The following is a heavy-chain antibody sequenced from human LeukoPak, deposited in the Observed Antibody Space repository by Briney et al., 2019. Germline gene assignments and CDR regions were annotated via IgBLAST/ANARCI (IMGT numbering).Heavy chain of an antibody. J-gene: IGHJ4*02. Sequence: SETLSLTCTVSGYSISSGYYWGWIRQPPGKGLEWIGSIYHSGSTYYNPSLKSRVTISVDTSKNQFSLKLSSVTAADTAVYYCARETCSGGSCFQFDFWGQGTLVTVSS. CDR1: GYSISSGYY. CDR3: ARETCSGGSCFQFDF. D-gene: IGHD2-15*01. CDR2: IYHSGST. V-gene: IGHV4-38-2*02.